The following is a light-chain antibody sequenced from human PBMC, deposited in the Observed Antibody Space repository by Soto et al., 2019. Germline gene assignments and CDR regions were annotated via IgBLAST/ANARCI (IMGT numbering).Light chain of an antibody. J-gene: IGLJ1*01. CDR1: SSDGGGYNY. Sequence: QSVLTQPASVSGSPGQLITIACTGTSSDGGGYNYVSWYRQHPGRAPKLMIYDVSNRPSGVSNPFSGSKSGNTATLTISGLQAEDEADYYCSSYTRSSTYVFGTGTKVTVL. CDR3: SSYTRSSTYV. CDR2: DVS. V-gene: IGLV2-14*01.